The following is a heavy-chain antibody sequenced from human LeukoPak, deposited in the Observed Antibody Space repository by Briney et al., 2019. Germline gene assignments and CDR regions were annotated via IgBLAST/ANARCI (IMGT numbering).Heavy chain of an antibody. CDR2: ISSSSSYI. CDR3: AREPYYYGSGSPHGMDV. V-gene: IGHV3-21*01. CDR1: GFTFSSYG. J-gene: IGHJ6*02. Sequence: PGRSLRLSCAASGFTFSSYGMHWVRQAPGKGLEWVSSISSSSSYIYYADSVKGRFTISRDNAKNSLYLQMNSLRAEDTAVYYCAREPYYYGSGSPHGMDVWGQGTTVTVSS. D-gene: IGHD3-10*01.